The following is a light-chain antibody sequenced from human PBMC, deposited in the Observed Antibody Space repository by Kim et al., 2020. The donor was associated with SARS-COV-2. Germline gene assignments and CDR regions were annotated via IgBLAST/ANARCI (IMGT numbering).Light chain of an antibody. J-gene: IGKJ5*01. CDR1: QSVSFH. V-gene: IGKV3-11*01. CDR2: DAS. Sequence: EIVLTQSPGTLSLSPGERATLSCGASQSVSFHLAWYQQKPGQAPRLLIYDASNRGTGIPARFSGRGSGTDFTLTISSLEPEDFAVYYCQQRSDWPITFGQGTRLEIK. CDR3: QQRSDWPIT.